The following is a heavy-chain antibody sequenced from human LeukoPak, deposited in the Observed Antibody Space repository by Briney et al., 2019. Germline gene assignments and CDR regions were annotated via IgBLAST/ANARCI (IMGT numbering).Heavy chain of an antibody. CDR3: AREGDSSGYYYPLDAFDI. CDR2: INPSGGST. D-gene: IGHD3-22*01. V-gene: IGHV1-46*01. CDR1: GYTFISYS. Sequence: ASVKVSCKASGYTFISYSIHWVRQAPGQGLEWMGIINPSGGSTTYAQKFQGRVTITADESTSTAYMELSSLRSEDTAVYYCAREGDSSGYYYPLDAFDIWGQGTMVTVSS. J-gene: IGHJ3*02.